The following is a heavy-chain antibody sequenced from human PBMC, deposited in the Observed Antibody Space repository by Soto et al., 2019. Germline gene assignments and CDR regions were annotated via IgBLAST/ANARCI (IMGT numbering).Heavy chain of an antibody. J-gene: IGHJ3*02. Sequence: GGSLRLSCAASGFIVSDTYMNWVRQAPGKGLEWVSVISNRGDTYYADSVKGRFSLSRDISTNTLHLQMNSLSAEDTVVYYCAREPRYCRGGSCSITGDAFDIWGQGTMVTVSS. D-gene: IGHD2-15*01. CDR3: AREPRYCRGGSCSITGDAFDI. CDR2: ISNRGDT. CDR1: GFIVSDTY. V-gene: IGHV3-66*01.